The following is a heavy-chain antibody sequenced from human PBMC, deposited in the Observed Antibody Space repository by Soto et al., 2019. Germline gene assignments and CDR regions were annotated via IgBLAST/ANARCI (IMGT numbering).Heavy chain of an antibody. J-gene: IGHJ5*01. CDR2: TYYRSKWYY. V-gene: IGHV6-1*01. D-gene: IGHD2-15*01. CDR3: VRLVGKSWLDS. Sequence: PSQSRSLTCAISGNSXPSNYATSHWISQSPSRGLECLGRTYYRSKWYYDYALSVKSRITINPDTSNTQLSLQLNSVPPAVPAVYYCVRLVGKSWLDSWGQGTLVTVSS. CDR1: GNSXPSNYAT.